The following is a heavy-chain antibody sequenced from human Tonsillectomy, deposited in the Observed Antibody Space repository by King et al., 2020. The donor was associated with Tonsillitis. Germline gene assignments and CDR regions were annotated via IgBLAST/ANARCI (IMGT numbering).Heavy chain of an antibody. CDR1: GGTFSSHV. Sequence: VQLVESGAEVKKPGSSVKVSCKASGGTFSSHVISWMRQAPGQGLEWMGEINRLFGTVNYVQKFQGRVTITADESTNTVYMELSSLRSEDTAIYYCAIRTPYNWFDPWGQGTLVTVSS. CDR2: INRLFGTV. J-gene: IGHJ5*02. D-gene: IGHD1-14*01. V-gene: IGHV1-69*01. CDR3: AIRTPYNWFDP.